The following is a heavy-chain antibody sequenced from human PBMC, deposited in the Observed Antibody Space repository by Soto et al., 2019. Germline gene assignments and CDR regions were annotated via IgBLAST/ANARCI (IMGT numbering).Heavy chain of an antibody. J-gene: IGHJ6*02. CDR1: GYTFTSYG. CDR3: ARVLRFLEWPRGYYYGMDV. CDR2: ISAYNGNT. Sequence: ASVKVSCKASGYTFTSYGISWVRQAPGQGLEWMGWISAYNGNTNYAQKLQGRVTMTTDTSTSTAYMELRSLRSDDTAVYYCARVLRFLEWPRGYYYGMDVWGQGTTVTASS. V-gene: IGHV1-18*04. D-gene: IGHD3-3*01.